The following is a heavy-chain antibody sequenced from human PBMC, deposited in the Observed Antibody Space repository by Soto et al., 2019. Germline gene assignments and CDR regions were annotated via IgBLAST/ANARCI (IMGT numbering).Heavy chain of an antibody. J-gene: IGHJ4*02. CDR1: GGSFSGYY. CDR3: ARGQRSLLLDC. CDR2: INHSGST. D-gene: IGHD2-8*02. Sequence: QVQLQQWGAGLLKPSETLSLTCAVYGGSFSGYYWSWIRQPPGKGLEWIGEINHSGSTNYNPSLKSRVTISVDTYKNQSALKLSSVTAADTAVYYCARGQRSLLLDCSGQGVLVTVSS. V-gene: IGHV4-34*01.